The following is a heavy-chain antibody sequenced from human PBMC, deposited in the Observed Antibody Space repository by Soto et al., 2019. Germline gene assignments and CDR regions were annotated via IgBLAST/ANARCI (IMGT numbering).Heavy chain of an antibody. CDR2: INPKSGGT. J-gene: IGHJ4*02. Sequence: QVHLVQSGAEVKKPGASVKVSCKTSGYTFSAYYMHWVRQAPGQGLEWMGWINPKSGGTLYAQKFQGRVTMTRDTSISTGYLELSRLRSDDTAVYYCARGGTFAYDTSGYSVYWGQVTLVTVSS. CDR1: GYTFSAYY. CDR3: ARGGTFAYDTSGYSVY. V-gene: IGHV1-2*02. D-gene: IGHD3-22*01.